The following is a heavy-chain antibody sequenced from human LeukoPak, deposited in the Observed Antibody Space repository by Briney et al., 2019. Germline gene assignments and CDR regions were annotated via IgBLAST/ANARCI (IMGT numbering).Heavy chain of an antibody. CDR1: GGTFSSYA. CDR3: ARSIVVVPAASGYMDV. CDR2: IIPIFGTA. Sequence: ASVKVSCKASGGTFSSYAISWVRQAPGQGLEWMGGIIPIFGTANYAQKFQGRVTITADESTSTAYMELSSLRSEDTAVYYCARSIVVVPAASGYMDVWGKGTTVTVSS. J-gene: IGHJ6*03. D-gene: IGHD2-2*01. V-gene: IGHV1-69*13.